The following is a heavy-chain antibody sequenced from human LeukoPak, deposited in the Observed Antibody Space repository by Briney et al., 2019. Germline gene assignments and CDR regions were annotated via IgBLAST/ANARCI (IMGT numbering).Heavy chain of an antibody. D-gene: IGHD3-3*01. Sequence: GGSLRLSCAASGFTFSSYEMNWVRQAPGKGLEWVSYISSSGSTIYYADSVKGRFTISRDNAKNSLYLQMNSLRAEDTAVYYCAREGSLSFGVVSNTDAFDIWGQGTMVTVSS. CDR3: AREGSLSFGVVSNTDAFDI. J-gene: IGHJ3*02. V-gene: IGHV3-48*03. CDR2: ISSSGSTI. CDR1: GFTFSSYE.